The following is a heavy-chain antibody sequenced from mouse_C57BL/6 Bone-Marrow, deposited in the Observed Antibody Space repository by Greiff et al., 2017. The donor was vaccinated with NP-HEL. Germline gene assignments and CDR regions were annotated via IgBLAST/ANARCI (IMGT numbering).Heavy chain of an antibody. CDR2: ISSGGSYT. CDR1: GFTFSSYG. Sequence: EVQVVESGGDLVKPGGSLKLSCAASGFTFSSYGMSWVRQTPDKRLEWVATISSGGSYTYYPDSVKGRFTISRDNAKNTLYLQMSSLKSEDTAMYYCASSCWGQGTLVTVSA. J-gene: IGHJ3*01. V-gene: IGHV5-6*01. CDR3: ASSC.